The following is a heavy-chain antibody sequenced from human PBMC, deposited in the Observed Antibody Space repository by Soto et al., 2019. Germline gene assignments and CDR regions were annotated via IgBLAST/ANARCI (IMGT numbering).Heavy chain of an antibody. CDR2: INTDGGGT. J-gene: IGHJ4*02. CDR3: ATVFDV. Sequence: PGGSLRLSCAASGFSISSSLMNWVRQAPGKGLEWVSSINTDGGGTSYADSVKGRFSISTDNAKNTVYLQMNDLRVEDTAVYYCATVFDVWGQGTLVTVSS. V-gene: IGHV3-74*01. CDR1: GFSISSSL.